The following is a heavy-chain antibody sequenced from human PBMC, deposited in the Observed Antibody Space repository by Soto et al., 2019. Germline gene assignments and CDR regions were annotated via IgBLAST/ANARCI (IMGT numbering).Heavy chain of an antibody. D-gene: IGHD2-15*01. Sequence: VQLVESGGGVVQPGRSLRLSCAASGFTFDNYGLHWVRQAPGKGLEWVAVISYDGSKKFYADSVTGRFTISRDNSKNTLYLQMNTLRVEDTAVYYCAKDLDVVVVVTATRGLDVW. V-gene: IGHV3-30*18. J-gene: IGHJ6*01. CDR1: GFTFDNYG. CDR3: AKDLDVVVVVTATRGLDV. CDR2: ISYDGSKK.